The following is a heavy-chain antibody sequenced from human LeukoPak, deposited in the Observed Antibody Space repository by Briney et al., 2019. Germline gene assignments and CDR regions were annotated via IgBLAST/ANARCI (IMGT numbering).Heavy chain of an antibody. Sequence: GESLKISCKGSGYSFTSYWIGWVRQMPGKGLEWMGIIYPCDSVTRYSPSFQGQVTISTDKSINTAYLQWTSLKASDTAMYYCARQLTTLRGFDIWGQGTLVTASS. CDR3: ARQLTTLRGFDI. D-gene: IGHD4-11*01. CDR1: GYSFTSYW. V-gene: IGHV5-51*01. CDR2: IYPCDSVT. J-gene: IGHJ3*02.